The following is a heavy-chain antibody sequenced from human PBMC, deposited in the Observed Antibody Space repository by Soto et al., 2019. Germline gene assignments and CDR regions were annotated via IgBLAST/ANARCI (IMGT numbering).Heavy chain of an antibody. J-gene: IGHJ4*02. D-gene: IGHD6-19*01. CDR2: ISAYNGNT. CDR3: ARARIAVAGTLYYFDY. V-gene: IGHV1-18*01. Sequence: GASVKVSCKASGYTFTSYGISWVRQAPGQGLEWMGWISAYNGNTNYAQKLQGRVTITADKSTSTAYMELSSLRSEDTAVYYCARARIAVAGTLYYFDYWGQGTLVTVSS. CDR1: GYTFTSYG.